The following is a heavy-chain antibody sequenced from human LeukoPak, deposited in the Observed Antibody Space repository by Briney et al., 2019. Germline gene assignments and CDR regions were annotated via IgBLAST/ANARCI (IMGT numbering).Heavy chain of an antibody. D-gene: IGHD4-11*01. CDR1: GFTVSSNY. V-gene: IGHV3-53*01. CDR3: AREGMTTASFDP. J-gene: IGHJ5*02. Sequence: GGSLRLSCAAPGFTVSSNYMSWVRQAPGKGLEWVSVIYSGGSTYYADSVKGRFTISRDNSKNTLYLQMNSLRAEDTAVYYCAREGMTTASFDPWGQGTLVTVSS. CDR2: IYSGGST.